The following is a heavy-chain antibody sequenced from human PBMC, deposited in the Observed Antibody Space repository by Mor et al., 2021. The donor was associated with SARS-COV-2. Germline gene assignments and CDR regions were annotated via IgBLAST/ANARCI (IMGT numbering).Heavy chain of an antibody. V-gene: IGHV4-30-4*07. CDR3: ARALQGIWYVDL. CDR2: IYYSETT. J-gene: IGHJ2*01. D-gene: IGHD3-10*01. Sequence: IGHIYYSETTYNNPSLTSRVTISVDTSKNQFSLKLLSVTAADTAVYYCARALQGIWYVDLWGRGTLVTVSS.